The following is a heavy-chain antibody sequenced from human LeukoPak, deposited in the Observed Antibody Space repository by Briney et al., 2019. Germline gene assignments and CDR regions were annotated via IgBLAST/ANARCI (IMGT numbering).Heavy chain of an antibody. CDR2: IYESGST. CDR1: GGSISSGGYC. D-gene: IGHD6-13*01. J-gene: IGHJ6*02. CDR3: ARDLRIAAADDYYYYYGMDV. V-gene: IGHV4-31*03. Sequence: SETLSLTCTVSGGSISSGGYCWSWIRQHPGKGLEWIGYIYESGSTYYNPSLKRRVTISVDTSKNQFSLKLGSVTAADTAVYYCARDLRIAAADDYYYYYGMDVWGQGTTVTVSS.